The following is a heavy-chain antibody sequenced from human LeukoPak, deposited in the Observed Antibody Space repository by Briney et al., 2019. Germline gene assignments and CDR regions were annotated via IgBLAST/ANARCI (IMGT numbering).Heavy chain of an antibody. CDR3: ARSYYDSSGYPY. J-gene: IGHJ4*02. D-gene: IGHD3-22*01. V-gene: IGHV4-39*01. Sequence: PSETLSLTCTVSGGSISSSSYYWGWIRQPPGKGLEWIGSIYYSGSTYYNPSLKSRVTISVDTSKNQFSLKLSSVTAADTAVYYCARSYYDSSGYPYWGQGTLVTVSS. CDR1: GGSISSSSYY. CDR2: IYYSGST.